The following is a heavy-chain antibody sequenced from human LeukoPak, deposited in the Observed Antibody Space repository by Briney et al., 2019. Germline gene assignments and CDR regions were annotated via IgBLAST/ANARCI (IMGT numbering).Heavy chain of an antibody. Sequence: LRGGSLRLSCAASGFTFSYWMSWVRQAPGKGLEGGSNIKQEGSEKYYVDSVKGRFTISRDSAKNSLYLQMNSLRAEDTAVYYCARDPGGQQLEAFDIWGQGTMVTVSS. CDR3: ARDPGGQQLEAFDI. CDR2: IKQEGSEK. D-gene: IGHD6-13*01. CDR1: GFTFSYW. J-gene: IGHJ3*02. V-gene: IGHV3-7*01.